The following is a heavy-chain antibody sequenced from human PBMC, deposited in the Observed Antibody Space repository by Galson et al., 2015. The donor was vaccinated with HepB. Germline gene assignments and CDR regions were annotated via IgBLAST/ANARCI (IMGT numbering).Heavy chain of an antibody. D-gene: IGHD2-15*01. Sequence: SLRLSCAASGFTFSNYNMNWVRQAPGKGLEWVSSISSSSRYILYADSVKGRFTISRDNAKNALYLQMDSLRAEDTAVYYCARARCSGTSCPDYFEYWGQGTPVIVSS. CDR3: ARARCSGTSCPDYFEY. CDR1: GFTFSNYN. CDR2: ISSSSRYI. J-gene: IGHJ4*02. V-gene: IGHV3-21*01.